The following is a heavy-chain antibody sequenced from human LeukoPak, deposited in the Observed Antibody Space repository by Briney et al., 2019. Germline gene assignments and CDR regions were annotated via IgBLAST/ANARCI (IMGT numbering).Heavy chain of an antibody. CDR2: ISDSGSST. CDR1: GFTFSSYW. J-gene: IGHJ6*03. D-gene: IGHD5-12*01. Sequence: PGGSLRLSCAASGFTFSSYWMSWVRQAPGMRLEWVSTISDSGSSTYYGDSVKGRFAISRDNSNNTLCLQMSSLRVEDTAVYYCAKNIVANQFYYYYMDDWGKGTAVTVSS. V-gene: IGHV3-23*01. CDR3: AKNIVANQFYYYYMDD.